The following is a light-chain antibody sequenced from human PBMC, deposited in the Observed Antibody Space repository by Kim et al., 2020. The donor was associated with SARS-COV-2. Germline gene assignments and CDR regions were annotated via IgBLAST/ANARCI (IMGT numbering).Light chain of an antibody. CDR1: QSVSSN. CDR3: QQYNNWPPLP. J-gene: IGKJ4*01. V-gene: IGKV3-15*01. CDR2: GAS. Sequence: EIVMTQSPATLTVSPGERATLSCRASQSVSSNFTWYQQKPGQAPRLLIYGASTRATGIPARFSGSGSGTEFTLTISSLQSEDFAVYYCQQYNNWPPLPFGGGTKVDIK.